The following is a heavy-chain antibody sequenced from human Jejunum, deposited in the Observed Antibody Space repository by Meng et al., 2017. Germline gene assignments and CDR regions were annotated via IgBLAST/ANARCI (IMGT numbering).Heavy chain of an antibody. J-gene: IGHJ1*01. CDR3: AGKGVHVAAMY. D-gene: IGHD1-1*01. V-gene: IGHV4-4*02. CDR2: IYDGGTT. CDR1: GGSVSSSNW. Sequence: QVRLQGPGRGLVKPSGTMSLTCSVSGGSVSSSNWWRWVRQTPAKALGWIPEIYDGGTTYYTPSPQSRVTISLGTSKKQLSLNLWIVTAEDTAVYYCAGKGVHVAAMYWGQGTLVTVSS.